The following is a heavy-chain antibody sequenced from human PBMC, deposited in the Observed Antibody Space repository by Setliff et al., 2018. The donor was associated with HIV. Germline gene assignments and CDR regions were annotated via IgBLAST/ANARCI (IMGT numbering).Heavy chain of an antibody. CDR1: GGSFRHYY. CDR3: ARLVSEMATLDWYFDV. CDR2: IYPTGIT. V-gene: IGHV4-4*09. J-gene: IGHJ2*01. Sequence: SETLSLTCAVSGGSFRHYYWSWIRQPPGKGLEWIGHIYPTGITNYNPSLKSRLTISIDTFRKQFALSLRSVTAADTAIYYCARLVSEMATLDWYFDVWGRGTLVTVSS.